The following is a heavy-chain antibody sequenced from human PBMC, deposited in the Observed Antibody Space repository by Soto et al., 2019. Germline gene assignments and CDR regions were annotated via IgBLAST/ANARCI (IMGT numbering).Heavy chain of an antibody. V-gene: IGHV3-21*01. CDR2: ISSSSNYI. J-gene: IGHJ5*02. D-gene: IGHD4-17*01. Sequence: PGGSLRLSCAASGFTSSSYSMNWVRQAPGKGLEWVSSISSSSNYIYYADSVKGRFTISRDNAKNSLYLQMNSLRAEDTAVYYCAGLMTTVVSNWFDPWGQGTLVTVSS. CDR1: GFTSSSYS. CDR3: AGLMTTVVSNWFDP.